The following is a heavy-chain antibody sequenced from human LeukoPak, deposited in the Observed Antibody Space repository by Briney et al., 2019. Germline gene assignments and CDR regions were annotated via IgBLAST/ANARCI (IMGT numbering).Heavy chain of an antibody. V-gene: IGHV3-48*03. CDR1: GFTFSSYE. J-gene: IGHJ4*02. Sequence: GGSLRLSCAASGFTFSSYEMNWVRQAPGKGLEWVSYISSSGSTIYYADSVKGRFTISRDNSKNTLYLQVNSLRAEDTAVYYCAKGGRAVSTTYYFDYWGRGTLVTVSS. CDR2: ISSSGSTI. CDR3: AKGGRAVSTTYYFDY. D-gene: IGHD4-11*01.